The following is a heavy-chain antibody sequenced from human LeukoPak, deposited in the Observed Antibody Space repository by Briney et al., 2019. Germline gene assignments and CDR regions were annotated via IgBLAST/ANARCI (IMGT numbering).Heavy chain of an antibody. V-gene: IGHV1-18*01. CDR1: GYTFTSYG. CDR2: ISAYNGNT. J-gene: IGHJ4*02. Sequence: ASVKVSCKASGYTFTSYGISWVRQAPGQGLEWMGWISAYNGNTNYAQKLQGRVTMTTDTSTSTAYMELRSLRSDDTAVYYCARALAAYSGYDTGFDYWGQGTLVTVSS. D-gene: IGHD5-12*01. CDR3: ARALAAYSGYDTGFDY.